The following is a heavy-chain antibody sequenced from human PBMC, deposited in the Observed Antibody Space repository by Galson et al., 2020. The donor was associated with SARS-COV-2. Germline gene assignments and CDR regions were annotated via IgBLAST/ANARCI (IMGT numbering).Heavy chain of an antibody. Sequence: SETLSLTCTVSGGSISSGGYYWSWIRQHPGKGLEWIGYIYYSGSTYYNPSLKSRVTISVDTSKNQFSLKLSSVTAADTAVYYCARATTLNRGIAAAGIYYFDYWGQGTLVTVSS. D-gene: IGHD6-13*01. V-gene: IGHV4-31*03. J-gene: IGHJ4*02. CDR3: ARATTLNRGIAAAGIYYFDY. CDR1: GGSISSGGYY. CDR2: IYYSGST.